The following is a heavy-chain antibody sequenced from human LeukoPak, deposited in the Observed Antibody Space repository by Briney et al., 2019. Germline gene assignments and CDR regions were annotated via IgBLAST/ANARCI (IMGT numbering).Heavy chain of an antibody. Sequence: GESLKISCKGSGYSFTSYWIGWVRQMPGKGLEWMGIIYPGDSDTRYSPSFQGQVTISADKSISTAYLQWSSLKASDTAMYYCARPHLLARSGQGGDYFDYWGQGTLVTVSS. CDR3: ARPHLLARSGQGGDYFDY. CDR2: IYPGDSDT. CDR1: GYSFTSYW. J-gene: IGHJ4*02. D-gene: IGHD3-10*01. V-gene: IGHV5-51*01.